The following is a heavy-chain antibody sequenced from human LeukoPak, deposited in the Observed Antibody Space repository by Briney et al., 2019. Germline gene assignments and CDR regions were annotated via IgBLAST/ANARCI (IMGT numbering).Heavy chain of an antibody. CDR2: IYYSGST. CDR3: ARHAGGISATGTRPFDY. J-gene: IGHJ4*02. Sequence: GSLRLSCAASGFTFSDYYMSWIRQPPGKGLEWIGSIYYSGSTYYNPSLKSRVTMSVDTSKNQFSLKLSSVTAADTAVYYCARHAGGISATGTRPFDYWGQGTLVTVSS. V-gene: IGHV4-39*01. D-gene: IGHD6-13*01. CDR1: GFTFSDYY.